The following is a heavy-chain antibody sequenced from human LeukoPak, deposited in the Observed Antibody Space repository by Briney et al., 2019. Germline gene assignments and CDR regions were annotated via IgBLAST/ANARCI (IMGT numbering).Heavy chain of an antibody. CDR2: IYYSGTT. V-gene: IGHV4-34*01. J-gene: IGHJ3*02. Sequence: SETLSLTCAVYGGSFSGYYWSWIRQPPGKGLEWIGSIYYSGTTYYNPSLKSRVTISVDTSKNQFSLKLNSVTAADTAVIYCAKGPSSNWYGRGAFDIWGQGTMVTVSS. CDR3: AKGPSSNWYGRGAFDI. D-gene: IGHD6-13*01. CDR1: GGSFSGYY.